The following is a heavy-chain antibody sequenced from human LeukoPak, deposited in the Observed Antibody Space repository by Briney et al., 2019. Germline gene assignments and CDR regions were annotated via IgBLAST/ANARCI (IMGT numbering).Heavy chain of an antibody. CDR1: GFTFSSYA. CDR3: AKGERGLLWFGELFYYFDY. Sequence: GGSLRLSCAASGFTFSSYAMSWVRQAPGKGLEWVSAISGSGGSTYYADSVKGRFTISRDNSKNTLYLQMNSVRAEDTAVYYCAKGERGLLWFGELFYYFDYWGQGTLVTVSS. V-gene: IGHV3-23*01. D-gene: IGHD3-10*01. CDR2: ISGSGGST. J-gene: IGHJ4*02.